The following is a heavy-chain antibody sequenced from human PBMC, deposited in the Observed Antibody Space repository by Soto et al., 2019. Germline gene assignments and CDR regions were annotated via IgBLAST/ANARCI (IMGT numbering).Heavy chain of an antibody. Sequence: WETLSLTCAVSGYSISSGYSWGWIRQPPGKGLEWIGSIFHSVTTYYNPSLKSRVTISVDTSQNHFSLKLSSVTAADTAVYFCAREDYYDGSGYYYYFDYWGHGTLVTVSS. J-gene: IGHJ4*01. D-gene: IGHD3-22*01. CDR1: GYSISSGYS. CDR2: IFHSVTT. CDR3: AREDYYDGSGYYYYFDY. V-gene: IGHV4-38-2*02.